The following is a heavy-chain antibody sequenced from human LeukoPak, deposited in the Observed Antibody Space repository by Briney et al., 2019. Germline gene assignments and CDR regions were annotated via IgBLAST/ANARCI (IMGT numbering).Heavy chain of an antibody. J-gene: IGHJ3*02. CDR2: IYYSGST. D-gene: IGHD1-26*01. CDR3: ARVGATGHDAFDI. CDR1: GGSISSYY. Sequence: PSETLSLTCTVSGGSISSYYWSWIRQPPGKGLEWIGYIYYSGSTSYNPSLKSRVTKSVDTSKNQFSLKLSSVTAADTAVYYCARVGATGHDAFDIWGQGTMVTVSS. V-gene: IGHV4-59*01.